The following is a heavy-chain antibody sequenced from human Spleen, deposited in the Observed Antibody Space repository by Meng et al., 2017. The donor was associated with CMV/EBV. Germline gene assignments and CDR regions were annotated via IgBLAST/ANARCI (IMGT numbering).Heavy chain of an antibody. J-gene: IGHJ5*02. V-gene: IGHV4-31*03. Sequence: SETLSLTCPVSGGSISSGCYYWSWIRQHPGKGLEWIGYIYYSGSTYYNPSLKSRVTISVDTSKNQFSLKLSSVTAADTAVYYCARAYSGYADHFNWFDPWGQGTLVTVSS. CDR1: GGSISSGCYY. CDR2: IYYSGST. CDR3: ARAYSGYADHFNWFDP. D-gene: IGHD5-12*01.